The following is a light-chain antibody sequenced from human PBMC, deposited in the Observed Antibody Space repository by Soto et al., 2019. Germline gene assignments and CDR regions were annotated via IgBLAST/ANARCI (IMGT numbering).Light chain of an antibody. J-gene: IGLJ1*01. CDR3: AAWDDSLNGYV. Sequence: QSALTQPPSASGTPGQRVTISCSGGSSNIGSHTVSWYQQLPGAAPTLLIYTNDQRPSGVPDRFSGSKSGTSASLAISGLQSEDEADYYCAAWDDSLNGYVFGTGTRSPS. V-gene: IGLV1-44*01. CDR2: TND. CDR1: SSNIGSHT.